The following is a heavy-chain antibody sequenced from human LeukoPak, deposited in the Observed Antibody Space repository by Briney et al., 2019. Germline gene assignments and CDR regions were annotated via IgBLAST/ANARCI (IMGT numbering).Heavy chain of an antibody. J-gene: IGHJ4*02. V-gene: IGHV1-24*01. CDR2: FDPEDGET. D-gene: IGHD6-6*01. CDR3: ARQGRVAARQQVDY. Sequence: ASVKVSCKVSGYTLTELSMHWVRQAPGKGLEWMGGFDPEDGETIYAQKFQGRVTMTEDTSTDTAYMELSSLRSEDTAEYYCARQGRVAARQQVDYWGQGTLVTVSS. CDR1: GYTLTELS.